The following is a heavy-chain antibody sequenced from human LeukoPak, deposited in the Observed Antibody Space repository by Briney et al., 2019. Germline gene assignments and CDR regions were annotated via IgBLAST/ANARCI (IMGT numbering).Heavy chain of an antibody. V-gene: IGHV3-66*01. D-gene: IGHD5-12*01. CDR1: GFTVNSIY. CDR2: IYSDGST. CDR3: ARDGAVATIAAFDT. Sequence: PGGSLRLSCSASGFTVNSIYMSRVRQAPGKGLEWVSLIYSDGSTYYADSVKGRFTISRDNSKNMMYLRMNSLRAEDTAVYYCARDGAVATIAAFDTWGQGTMVTVSS. J-gene: IGHJ3*02.